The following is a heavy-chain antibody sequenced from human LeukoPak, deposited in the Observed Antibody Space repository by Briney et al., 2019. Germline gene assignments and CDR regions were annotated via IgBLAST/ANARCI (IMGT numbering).Heavy chain of an antibody. CDR2: INPNSGGT. J-gene: IGHJ3*02. D-gene: IGHD6-13*01. Sequence: WASVTVSCKASGYTFTGYYMHWVRQAPGQGLEWMGWINPNSGGTNYAQKFQGRVTMTRDTSISTAYMELSRLRSDDTAVYYCAETKGGSSSWYAFDIWGQGTMVTVSS. V-gene: IGHV1-2*02. CDR1: GYTFTGYY. CDR3: AETKGGSSSWYAFDI.